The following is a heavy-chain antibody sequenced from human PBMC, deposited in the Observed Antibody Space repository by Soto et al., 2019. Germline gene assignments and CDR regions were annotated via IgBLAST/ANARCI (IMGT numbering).Heavy chain of an antibody. Sequence: EVHLEESGGDLVQPGGSLRLSCATSGFTFSSYWMHWVRQSPGKGLVWVSRINSDGSSTTYSDALRGRFTISRDNDKNTLYLQMNSLRAEDTAVYYCARDPGIAVTGTYYFDYWGQGSLVTVSS. V-gene: IGHV3-74*01. CDR3: ARDPGIAVTGTYYFDY. CDR2: INSDGSST. D-gene: IGHD6-19*01. CDR1: GFTFSSYW. J-gene: IGHJ4*02.